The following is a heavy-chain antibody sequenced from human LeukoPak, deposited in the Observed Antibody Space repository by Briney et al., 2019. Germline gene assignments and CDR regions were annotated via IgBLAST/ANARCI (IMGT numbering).Heavy chain of an antibody. D-gene: IGHD6-19*01. CDR2: IYSGGST. Sequence: PGGSLRLSCAASGFTVGSNYMSWVRQAPGKGLEWVSVIYSGGSTYYADSVRGRFTISRDNSKNTLYLQMNSLRAEDTAVYYCARGGSSGPMDYWGQGTPVTVSS. J-gene: IGHJ4*02. CDR1: GFTVGSNY. CDR3: ARGGSSGPMDY. V-gene: IGHV3-66*02.